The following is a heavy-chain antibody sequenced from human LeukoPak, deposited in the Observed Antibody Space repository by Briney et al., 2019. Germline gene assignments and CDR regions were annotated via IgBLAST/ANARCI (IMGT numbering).Heavy chain of an antibody. CDR2: INPNSGGT. D-gene: IGHD6-13*01. CDR3: ARGIGIAAAGNYFQH. Sequence: VKVSCKASGHTFTNYGISWVRQAPRQGLEWMGWINPNSGGTNYAQKFQGRVTMTRDTSISTAYMELSRLRSDDTAVYYCARGIGIAAAGNYFQHWGQGTLVTVSS. J-gene: IGHJ1*01. V-gene: IGHV1-2*02. CDR1: GHTFTNYG.